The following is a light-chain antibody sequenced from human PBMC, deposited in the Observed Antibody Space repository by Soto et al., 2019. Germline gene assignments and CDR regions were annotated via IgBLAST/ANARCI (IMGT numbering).Light chain of an antibody. V-gene: IGLV2-11*01. CDR2: AVT. J-gene: IGLJ1*01. CDR3: CSYAGSYTHYV. Sequence: QSVLTQPRSVSGSPGQSVTISCTGTSSDVGGYNYVSWYQQYPGKAPKVMIYAVTKRPSGVPDRISGSKSGNTASLTISGLQAEDEAVYYCCSYAGSYTHYVFGTGTKVTVL. CDR1: SSDVGGYNY.